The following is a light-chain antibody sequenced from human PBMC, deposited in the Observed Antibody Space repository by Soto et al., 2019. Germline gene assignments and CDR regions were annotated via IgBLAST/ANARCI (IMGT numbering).Light chain of an antibody. CDR1: SSDVGEYKY. CDR3: SSFTNSRAYV. V-gene: IGLV2-14*03. CDR2: DVS. Sequence: QSVLTQPASVSGSPGQSITISRTEISSDVGEYKYVSWYQQHPGTAPKLIIYDVSNRPSGVSNRFSGSTSGITASLTISVLQAEGEADYYCSSFTNSRAYVFGTGTKVTVL. J-gene: IGLJ1*01.